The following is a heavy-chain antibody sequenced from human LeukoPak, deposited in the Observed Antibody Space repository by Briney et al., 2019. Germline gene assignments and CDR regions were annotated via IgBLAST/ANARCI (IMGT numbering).Heavy chain of an antibody. J-gene: IGHJ5*02. CDR1: GGSFSGYY. CDR3: ARIKRKIRPRYNWFDP. Sequence: ASETLSLTCAVYGGSFSGYYWSWIRQPPGKGLEWIGEINHSGSTNYNPSLKSRVTISVDTSKNQFSLKLSSVTAADTAVYYCARIKRKIRPRYNWFDPWGQGTLVTVSS. CDR2: INHSGST. V-gene: IGHV4-34*01.